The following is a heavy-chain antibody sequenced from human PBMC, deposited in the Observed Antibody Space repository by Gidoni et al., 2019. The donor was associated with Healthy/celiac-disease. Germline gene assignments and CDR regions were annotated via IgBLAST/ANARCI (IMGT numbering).Heavy chain of an antibody. CDR1: GGSISSYY. CDR2: IYYSGST. J-gene: IGHJ5*02. V-gene: IGHV4-59*01. Sequence: QVQLQESGPGLVKPSETLSLTCTVSGGSISSYYWRWIRQPPGKGLEWIGYIYYSGSTNYNPSLKSRVTISVDTSKNQFSLKLSSVTAADTAVYYCAGNPLGYCSSTSCQYNWFDPWGQGTLVTVSS. CDR3: AGNPLGYCSSTSCQYNWFDP. D-gene: IGHD2-2*01.